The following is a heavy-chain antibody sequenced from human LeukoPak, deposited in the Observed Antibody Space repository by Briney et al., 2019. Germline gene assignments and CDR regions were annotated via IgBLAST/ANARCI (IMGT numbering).Heavy chain of an antibody. CDR3: ARRGITYSTSYFDS. CDR1: GGSISSSSF. J-gene: IGHJ4*02. D-gene: IGHD6-13*01. V-gene: IGHV4-39*01. Sequence: SETLSLTCTVSGGSISSSSFWGWIRRPPGKGLEWIGHIFYSGSTYYNPSLMSRVTLSVDTSDNQFSLRLTSVSAADTAIYYCARRGITYSTSYFDSWGQGILVTVSP. CDR2: IFYSGST.